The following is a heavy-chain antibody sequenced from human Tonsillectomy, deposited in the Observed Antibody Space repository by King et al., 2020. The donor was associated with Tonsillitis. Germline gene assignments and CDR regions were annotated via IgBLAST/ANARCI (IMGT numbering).Heavy chain of an antibody. CDR2: IFYSGNT. CDR1: GGSVNGYY. CDR3: ARHYPGSLPRIDY. Sequence: VQLQESGPGLVKPSETLSLTCTVSGGSVNGYYWSWIRQPPGKGLEWIGYIFYSGNTNYNPSLESRVTISIDTSRNQFSLNLSSVTAADTAMYYCARHYPGSLPRIDYWGQGTLVTVSS. V-gene: IGHV4-59*08. J-gene: IGHJ4*02. D-gene: IGHD6-13*01.